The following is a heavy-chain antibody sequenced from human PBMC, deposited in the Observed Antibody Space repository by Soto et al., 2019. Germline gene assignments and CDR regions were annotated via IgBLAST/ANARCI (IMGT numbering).Heavy chain of an antibody. CDR1: GGYISSYY. Sequence: SETLSLTCTVAGGYISSYYWSWIRQPPGKGLEWIGSIYYSGSTYYNPSLKSRVTISVDTSKNQFSLKLSSVTAADTAVYYCASLYGDYVSYWGQGTLVTVSS. CDR3: ASLYGDYVSY. V-gene: IGHV4-39*01. J-gene: IGHJ4*02. CDR2: IYYSGST. D-gene: IGHD4-17*01.